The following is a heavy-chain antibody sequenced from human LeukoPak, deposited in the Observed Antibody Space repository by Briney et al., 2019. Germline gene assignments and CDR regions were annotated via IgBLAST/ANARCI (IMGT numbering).Heavy chain of an antibody. J-gene: IGHJ3*01. V-gene: IGHV5-51*01. D-gene: IGHD2/OR15-2a*01. Sequence: GESLKISCKGSGYTFSNYWIGWVRQMPGKGLEWMGIVYPGDSDTRYSPSFQGQVTIAADKSISTAYLQWSSLKASDTAMYYCARQNGFFGFDFWGQGTMVTVSS. CDR2: VYPGDSDT. CDR1: GYTFSNYW. CDR3: ARQNGFFGFDF.